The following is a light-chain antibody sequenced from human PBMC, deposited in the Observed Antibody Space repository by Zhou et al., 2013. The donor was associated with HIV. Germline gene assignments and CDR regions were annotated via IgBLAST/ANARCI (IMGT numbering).Light chain of an antibody. CDR2: GAY. J-gene: IGKJ1*01. Sequence: DIQMTQSPSSLSASVGDRVTITCRASQSISTYLNWYQQKLGKAPKLLIYGAYNLASGVPSRFSGSGSGTDFALTISSLQPEDIATYYCQQSYSTPWTFGQGTKVEIK. CDR1: QSISTY. CDR3: QQSYSTPWT. V-gene: IGKV1-39*01.